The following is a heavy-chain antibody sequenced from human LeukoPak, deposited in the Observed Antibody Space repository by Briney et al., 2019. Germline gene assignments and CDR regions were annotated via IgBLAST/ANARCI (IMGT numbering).Heavy chain of an antibody. Sequence: PGGSLRLSCAASGFTFSSYAMNWVRQAPGKGLEWVSSISSSGYTIYYIDSVKGRFTISRDNAKSSLYLQMNSLRAEDTAVYYCARFRHYYDSSGYYSFDYWGQGTLVTVSS. J-gene: IGHJ4*02. CDR3: ARFRHYYDSSGYYSFDY. V-gene: IGHV3-48*03. D-gene: IGHD3-22*01. CDR1: GFTFSSYA. CDR2: ISSSGYTI.